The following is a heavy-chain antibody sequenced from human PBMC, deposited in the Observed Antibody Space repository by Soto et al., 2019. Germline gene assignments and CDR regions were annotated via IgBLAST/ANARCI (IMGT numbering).Heavy chain of an antibody. J-gene: IGHJ3*02. D-gene: IGHD3-9*01. CDR3: TREGPQTGTCAFDI. CDR1: GFTFGDYG. Sequence: QVQLVESGGGVVQPGRSLRLSCAASGFTFGDYGGHWVHQAPGKGLEWVALVWANGRNKNYADSVQGRFTISRDNTKNTLDLQMNSLTGDDTAIYYCTREGPQTGTCAFDIWGQGTMVTVSS. CDR2: VWANGRNK. V-gene: IGHV3-33*01.